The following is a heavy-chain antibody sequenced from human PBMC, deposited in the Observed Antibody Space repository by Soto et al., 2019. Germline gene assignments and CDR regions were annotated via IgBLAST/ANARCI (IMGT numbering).Heavy chain of an antibody. J-gene: IGHJ5*02. V-gene: IGHV3-30*03. CDR2: ITYGRSNK. CDR3: ARDGKVLLWFGELFLNWFDP. Sequence: TGGSLRLSCAASGSTFSSYTMIWVRQAPGKGLEWVAVITYGRSNKYYADSVKGRFTISRDNSKNTLYLQMNSLRAEDTAVYYCARDGKVLLWFGELFLNWFDPWGQGTLVTVSS. D-gene: IGHD3-10*01. CDR1: GSTFSSYT.